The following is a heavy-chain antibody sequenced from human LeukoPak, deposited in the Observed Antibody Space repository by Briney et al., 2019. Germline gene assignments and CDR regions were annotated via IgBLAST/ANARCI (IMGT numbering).Heavy chain of an antibody. CDR1: GFTFSSYW. CDR2: INSDGSST. J-gene: IGHJ6*04. Sequence: GGSLRLSCAASGFTFSSYWMHWVRQAPGKGLVWVSRINSDGSSTSYADSVKGRFTISRDNAKNALYMQMNSLRAEDTAVYYCARDRGLYGMDVWGKGTTVTVSS. CDR3: ARDRGLYGMDV. V-gene: IGHV3-74*01.